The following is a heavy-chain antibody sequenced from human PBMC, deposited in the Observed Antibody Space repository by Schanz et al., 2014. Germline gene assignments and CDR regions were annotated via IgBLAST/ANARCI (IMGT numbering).Heavy chain of an antibody. CDR2: ISNDGSIK. CDR1: GFAFSVYG. CDR3: AKDPSHGDYDYYFDY. D-gene: IGHD3-22*01. V-gene: IGHV3-30*19. Sequence: GQLAESGGGLVQPGGSLRLSCAASGFAFSVYGMHWVRQAPGKGLEWVALISNDGSIKYYADSVEGRFTISRDNSRNTLYLQMNSLRAEDTAVYYCAKDPSHGDYDYYFDYWGQGTLVTVSS. J-gene: IGHJ4*02.